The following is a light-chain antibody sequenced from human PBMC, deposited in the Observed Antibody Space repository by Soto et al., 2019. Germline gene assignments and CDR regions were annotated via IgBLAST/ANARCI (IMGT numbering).Light chain of an antibody. J-gene: IGLJ2*01. V-gene: IGLV2-8*01. CDR2: EVS. CDR3: SSYARNRDVL. Sequence: QSALTQPPSASGSPGQSVAISCTGTSSDVGGYSYVSWYQQHPGKAPKLMIYEVSKRPSGVPDRFSGSKSGNTASLTVSGLQAEDEADYYCSSYARNRDVLFGGGTKVNVL. CDR1: SSDVGGYSY.